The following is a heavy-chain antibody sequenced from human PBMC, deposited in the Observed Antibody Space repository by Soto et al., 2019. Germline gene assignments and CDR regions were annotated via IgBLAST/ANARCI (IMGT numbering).Heavy chain of an antibody. CDR2: INPSGGST. V-gene: IGHV1-46*01. D-gene: IGHD1-26*01. J-gene: IGHJ4*02. Sequence: ASVKVSCKASGYTFTSYYMHWVRQAPGQGLEWMGIINPSGGSTSYAQKFQGRVTMTRXTXXSXXXMXLXXLRXEXTAVYYCARLSGSYYAFDYWGQGTLVTVSS. CDR1: GYTFTSYY. CDR3: ARLSGSYYAFDY.